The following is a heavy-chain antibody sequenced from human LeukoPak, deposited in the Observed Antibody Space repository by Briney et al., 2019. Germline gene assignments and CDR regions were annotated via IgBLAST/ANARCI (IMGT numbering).Heavy chain of an antibody. D-gene: IGHD1-1*01. CDR2: INPNSGAT. Sequence: ASVKVSCKTSGYTFTDYYMHWVRQAPGQGLGWLGWINPNSGATNYAQKFQGRVTMTRDTSISTVYIELSRLTSDDTAVYYCARDASRTTAPDDYWGQGTLVTVSS. CDR1: GYTFTDYY. CDR3: ARDASRTTAPDDY. J-gene: IGHJ4*02. V-gene: IGHV1-2*02.